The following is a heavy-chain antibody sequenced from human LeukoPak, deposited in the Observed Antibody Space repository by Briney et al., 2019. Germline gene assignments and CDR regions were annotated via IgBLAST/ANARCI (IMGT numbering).Heavy chain of an antibody. D-gene: IGHD2-21*01. CDR2: IYYSGST. CDR3: ARDGGATGYFDY. V-gene: IGHV4-59*12. Sequence: SETLSLTCTVSGGSISSYYWSWIRQPPGKGLEWIGYIYYSGSTYYNPSLKSRVTISVDTSKNQFSLKLSSVTAADTAVYYCARDGGATGYFDYWGQGTLVTVSS. J-gene: IGHJ4*02. CDR1: GGSISSYY.